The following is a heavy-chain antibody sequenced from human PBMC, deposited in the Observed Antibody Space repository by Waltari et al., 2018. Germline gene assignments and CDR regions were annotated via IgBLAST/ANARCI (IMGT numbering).Heavy chain of an antibody. V-gene: IGHV3-23*04. CDR2: ISGSGCST. D-gene: IGHD3-3*01. CDR1: GFTFSSYA. CDR3: AKEGQDFWSGQDYFDY. Sequence: EVQLVESGGGLVQPGGSLRLSCAASGFTFSSYAMSWVRQGPGKGLEWVSAISGSGCSTYYADAVKGRFTIARDNSKNTLYLQMNSLRAEDTAMYYCAKEGQDFWSGQDYFDYWGQGTLVTVSS. J-gene: IGHJ4*02.